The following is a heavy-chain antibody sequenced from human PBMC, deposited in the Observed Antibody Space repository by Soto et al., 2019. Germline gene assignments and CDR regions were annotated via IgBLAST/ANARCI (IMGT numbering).Heavy chain of an antibody. D-gene: IGHD3-9*01. CDR1: GFTFSNAW. J-gene: IGHJ6*02. V-gene: IGHV3-15*01. Sequence: EVQLVESGGGLVKPGGSLRLSCAASGFTFSNAWMSWVRQAPGKGLEWVGRIKSKTDGGTTDYAAPVKGRFTISRDDSKNTLYLQMNSLKTEDTAVYYCTTGSVRVELVLRYFDWFKGGYGMDVWGQGTTVTVSS. CDR2: IKSKTDGGTT. CDR3: TTGSVRVELVLRYFDWFKGGYGMDV.